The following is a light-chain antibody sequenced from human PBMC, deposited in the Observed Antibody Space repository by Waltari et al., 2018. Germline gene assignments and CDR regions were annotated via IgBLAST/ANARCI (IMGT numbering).Light chain of an antibody. CDR3: AAWDNNLNAYV. CDR1: KNNVGNQG. J-gene: IGLJ1*01. V-gene: IGLV10-54*04. CDR2: RTN. Sequence: QAGLTQPPSVSKALKQTATLTCIGNKNNVGNQGVVWLQKRQSHPPKLLSSRTNYRPSGISESFSTSRSGNTASLTISGLQAEDEGDYYCAAWDNNLNAYVFGPGTKVTVL.